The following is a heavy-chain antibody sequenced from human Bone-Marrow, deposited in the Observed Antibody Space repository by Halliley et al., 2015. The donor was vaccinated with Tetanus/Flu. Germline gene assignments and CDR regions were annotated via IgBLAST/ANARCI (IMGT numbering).Heavy chain of an antibody. Sequence: TLSLTCVVSGATTTTNWWSWVRQSPGKGLEWIGEVSHSGNSNYDPSLKSRVTISMDTSKNQFSLNLNSMIAADTAVYYCARHLGTRGTRGFDYWGQGIQVAVSS. J-gene: IGHJ4*02. D-gene: IGHD2-15*01. CDR1: GATTTTNW. V-gene: IGHV4-4*02. CDR2: VSHSGNS. CDR3: ARHLGTRGTRGFDY.